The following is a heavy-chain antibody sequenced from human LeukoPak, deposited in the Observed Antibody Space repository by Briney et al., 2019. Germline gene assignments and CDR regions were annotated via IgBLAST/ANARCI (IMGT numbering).Heavy chain of an antibody. Sequence: GGSLRLSCAASGFTFSSYAMSWVRQAPGKGLEWVSVISGSGGSTYYADSVKGRFTISRDNSKNTLYLQMNSLRAEDTAVYYCAKERRSTTMVRGVIAHFDYWGQGTLVTVSS. D-gene: IGHD3-10*01. CDR3: AKERRSTTMVRGVIAHFDY. J-gene: IGHJ4*02. CDR1: GFTFSSYA. CDR2: ISGSGGST. V-gene: IGHV3-23*01.